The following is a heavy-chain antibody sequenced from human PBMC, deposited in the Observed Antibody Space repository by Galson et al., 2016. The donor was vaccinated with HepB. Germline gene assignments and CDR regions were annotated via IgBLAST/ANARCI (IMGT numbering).Heavy chain of an antibody. J-gene: IGHJ6*02. CDR3: ARSSRSWNAGTYYYYRMDV. CDR1: GFISDDYA. V-gene: IGHV3-9*02. CDR2: LSWKRGSI. D-gene: IGHD1-1*01. Sequence: SLRLSCAVSGFISDDYAMHWVRQVPGKGLEWVSGLSWKRGSIGYADSVKGRFPISRDNAKNSLDLQMNSLRTEDTAFYYCARSSRSWNAGTYYYYRMDVWGQGTRVTVSS.